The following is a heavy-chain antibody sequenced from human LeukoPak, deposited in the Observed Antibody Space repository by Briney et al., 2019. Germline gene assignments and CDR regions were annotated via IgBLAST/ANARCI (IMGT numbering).Heavy chain of an antibody. V-gene: IGHV1-2*02. CDR2: INPNSGGT. CDR1: GYTFTEYY. D-gene: IGHD1-26*01. CDR3: ARDRDSGRFDH. Sequence: ASVKVSCKTSGYTFTEYYIHWVRQAPGQGLEWMGWINPNSGGTIYAQKFQGRVTMTRDTSISTAYMDLSRLTSDDTAFYYCARDRDSGRFDHWGQGTLVTVSS. J-gene: IGHJ4*02.